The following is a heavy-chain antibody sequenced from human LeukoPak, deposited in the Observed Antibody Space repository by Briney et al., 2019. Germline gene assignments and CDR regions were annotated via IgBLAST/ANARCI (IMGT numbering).Heavy chain of an antibody. CDR1: GFTFSGSA. CDR3: TRRATMVRGVTDY. D-gene: IGHD3-10*01. CDR2: IRSKANSYAT. J-gene: IGHJ4*02. Sequence: GGSLRLSCAASGFTFSGSAMHWVRQASGKGLEWVGRIRSKANSYATAYAASVKGRFTISRDGSKNTAYLQMNSLKTEDTAVYYCTRRATMVRGVTDYWGQGTLVTVSS. V-gene: IGHV3-73*01.